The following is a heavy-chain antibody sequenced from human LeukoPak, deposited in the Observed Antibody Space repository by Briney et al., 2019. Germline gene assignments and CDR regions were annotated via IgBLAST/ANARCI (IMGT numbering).Heavy chain of an antibody. Sequence: ASVKVSCKASGYTFTSYDINWVRQATGQGLEWMGWMNPNSGNTGYAQKFQGRVTITRNTSISTAYMELSNLRSEDTAVYYCARENDYGDFRYFDYWGQGTLVTVSS. CDR3: ARENDYGDFRYFDY. D-gene: IGHD4-17*01. CDR2: MNPNSGNT. J-gene: IGHJ4*02. CDR1: GYTFTSYD. V-gene: IGHV1-8*03.